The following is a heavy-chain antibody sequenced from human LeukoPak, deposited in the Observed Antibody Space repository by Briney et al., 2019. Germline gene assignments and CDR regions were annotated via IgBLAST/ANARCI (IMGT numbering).Heavy chain of an antibody. CDR2: ISSSGSTI. V-gene: IGHV3-48*03. D-gene: IGHD1-7*01. J-gene: IGHJ6*03. CDR1: GFSISGYE. Sequence: GGSLRLSCAASGFSISGYEMNWVRQAPGKGLEWVSHISSSGSTIWYADSVKGRFTISRDNAKNSLYLQMNSLRAEDTAVYYCARVELAPYYYYMDVWGKGTTVTVSS. CDR3: ARVELAPYYYYMDV.